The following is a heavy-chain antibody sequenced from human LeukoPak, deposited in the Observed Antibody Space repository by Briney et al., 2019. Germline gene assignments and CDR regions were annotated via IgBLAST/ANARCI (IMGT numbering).Heavy chain of an antibody. D-gene: IGHD4-11*01. J-gene: IGHJ6*03. Sequence: ASVTVSCTASGYTFTSYGISWVRQAPGQGLEWMGWISAYNGNTNYAQKLQGRVTMTTDTSTSTAYMELRSLRSDDTAVYYCAILLTVTYFMDVWGKGTTVTVSS. CDR1: GYTFTSYG. CDR3: AILLTVTYFMDV. CDR2: ISAYNGNT. V-gene: IGHV1-18*01.